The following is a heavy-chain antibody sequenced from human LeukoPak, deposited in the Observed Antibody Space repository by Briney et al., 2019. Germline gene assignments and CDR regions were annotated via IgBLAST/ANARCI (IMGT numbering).Heavy chain of an antibody. CDR2: IIPIFGTA. D-gene: IGHD4-23*01. CDR1: GGTFSSYA. Sequence: EASVKVSCKASGGTFSSYAISWVRQAPGQGLEWMGGIIPIFGTANYAQKFQGRVTITTDESTSTAYMELRSLRSDDTAVYYCARGEGLTPVGYWGQGTLVTVSS. CDR3: ARGEGLTPVGY. V-gene: IGHV1-69*05. J-gene: IGHJ4*02.